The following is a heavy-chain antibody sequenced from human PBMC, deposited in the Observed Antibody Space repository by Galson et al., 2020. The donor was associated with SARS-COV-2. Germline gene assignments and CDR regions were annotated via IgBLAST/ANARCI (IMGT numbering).Heavy chain of an antibody. CDR2: INYSGNT. J-gene: IGHJ3*02. CDR1: GGSFGGDH. V-gene: IGHV4-34*01. D-gene: IGHD5-18*01. CDR3: ARVRVDTGIPREFDI. Sequence: SETLSLTCAVFGGSFGGDHWTWIRQPPGKGLEWIGEINYSGNTNYNPSLKSRVTISEDTSMKQFSLNLISVTAADTAVYYCARVRVDTGIPREFDIWGQGTMVTVSS.